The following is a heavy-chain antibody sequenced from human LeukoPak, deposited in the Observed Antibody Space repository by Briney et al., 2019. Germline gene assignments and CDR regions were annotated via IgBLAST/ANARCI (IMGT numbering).Heavy chain of an antibody. Sequence: GGSLRLSCAASGFTASSNYMSWVRQAPGKGLEWVSVIYSGGSTYYADSVKGRFTISRDNSKNTLYLQMNSLRAEDTAVYYCASPPYSSGWLDAFDIWGQGTMVTVSS. D-gene: IGHD6-19*01. V-gene: IGHV3-66*01. J-gene: IGHJ3*02. CDR2: IYSGGST. CDR1: GFTASSNY. CDR3: ASPPYSSGWLDAFDI.